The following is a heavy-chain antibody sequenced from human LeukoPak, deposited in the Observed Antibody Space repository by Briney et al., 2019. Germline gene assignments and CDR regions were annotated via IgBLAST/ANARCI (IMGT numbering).Heavy chain of an antibody. CDR3: ARGGKVLDYFDY. CDR1: GGSISSRSYY. Sequence: SETLSLTCTVSGGSISSRSYYWGWIRQPPGKGLEWIGKISDSGNTYYSPSLRSRVTISIDMSKNQFSLKLSSVTATDTAVHYCARGGKVLDYFDYWGQGTLVTVSS. CDR2: ISDSGNT. V-gene: IGHV4-39*01. J-gene: IGHJ4*02. D-gene: IGHD3-16*01.